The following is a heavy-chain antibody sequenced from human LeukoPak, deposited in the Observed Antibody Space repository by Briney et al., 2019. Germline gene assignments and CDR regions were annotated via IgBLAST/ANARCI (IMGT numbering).Heavy chain of an antibody. D-gene: IGHD3-10*01. CDR3: AKDLIVTMVREILTRDFDY. V-gene: IGHV3-23*01. Sequence: GGSLRLSCAASGFSFSGYAMSWVRQAPGKGLEWVSGISGDGISTYYADSVKGRFTLSRDNSKNTMYLQMNSLRAEDTAVYYCAKDLIVTMVREILTRDFDYWGQGTLVTVSS. CDR1: GFSFSGYA. J-gene: IGHJ4*02. CDR2: ISGDGIST.